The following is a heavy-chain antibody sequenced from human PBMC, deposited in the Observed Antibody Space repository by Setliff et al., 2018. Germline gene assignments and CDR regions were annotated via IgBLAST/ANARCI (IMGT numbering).Heavy chain of an antibody. V-gene: IGHV4-34*01. D-gene: IGHD1-26*01. CDR3: ARDRRIVGARHAFDI. Sequence: PSETLSLTCAVYGGSFSDYWWSWIRQLPGKGLEWIAEIHHSGSTNFHPSLKSRVTISVDTSKNQFSLKLSSVTAADTAVYYCARDRRIVGARHAFDIWGRGTLVTVSS. CDR1: GGSFSDYW. J-gene: IGHJ2*01. CDR2: IHHSGST.